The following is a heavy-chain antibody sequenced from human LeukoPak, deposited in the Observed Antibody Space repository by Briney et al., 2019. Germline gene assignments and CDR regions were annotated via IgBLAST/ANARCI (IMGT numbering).Heavy chain of an antibody. CDR2: MNPNSANT. CDR1: VYTFTSYD. V-gene: IGHV1-8*03. CDR3: ARNYYDFWSLTVGYYYYYMDV. Sequence: ASVKVSCKASVYTFTSYDINWVRQATGQGLEWMGWMNPNSANTGYAQKFQGRVTITRNTSISTAYMQLSSLRSEDTAVYYCARNYYDFWSLTVGYYYYYMDVWGKGTMVTVSS. J-gene: IGHJ6*03. D-gene: IGHD3-3*01.